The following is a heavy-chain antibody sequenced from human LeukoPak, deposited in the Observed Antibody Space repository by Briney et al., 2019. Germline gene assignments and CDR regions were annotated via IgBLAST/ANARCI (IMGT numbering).Heavy chain of an antibody. CDR3: ARAGHYYDSSGYQHQFDY. J-gene: IGHJ4*02. CDR2: IIPILGIA. V-gene: IGHV1-69*04. Sequence: SVKVSCKASGGTFSSYAISWVRQAPGQGLEWMGRIIPILGIANYAQKFQGRVTITADKSTSTAYMELSSLRSEDTAVYYCARAGHYYDSSGYQHQFDYWGQGTLVTVSS. CDR1: GGTFSSYA. D-gene: IGHD3-22*01.